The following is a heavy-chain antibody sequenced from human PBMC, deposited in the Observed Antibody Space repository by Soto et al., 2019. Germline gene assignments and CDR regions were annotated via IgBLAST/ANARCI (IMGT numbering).Heavy chain of an antibody. Sequence: QVQLVQSGAEVQKPGASVKVSGKTSGYIFNNFGITWVRQAPGLGLEWLGWIYSKTGTINFAQKFQGRVTMTTDTSTSTAFMELRSPTFDDSAVYFCARDFDFDIDHWGQGTLVTVS. V-gene: IGHV1-18*01. CDR3: ARDFDFDIDH. CDR1: GYIFNNFG. D-gene: IGHD3-9*01. CDR2: IYSKTGTI. J-gene: IGHJ4*02.